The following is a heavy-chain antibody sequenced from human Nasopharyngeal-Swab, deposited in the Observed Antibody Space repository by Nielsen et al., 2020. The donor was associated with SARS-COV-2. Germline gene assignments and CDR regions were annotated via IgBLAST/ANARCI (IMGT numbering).Heavy chain of an antibody. CDR3: ARDSYYYDSSGYYRYYYYYGMDV. V-gene: IGHV3-66*01. J-gene: IGHJ6*02. CDR2: IYSGGST. D-gene: IGHD3-22*01. CDR1: GFTVSSNY. Sequence: GESLKISWAAPGFTVSSNYMSWVRQAPGKGLEWVSVIYSGGSTYYADSVKGRFTISRDNSKNTLYLQMNSLRAEDTAVYYCARDSYYYDSSGYYRYYYYYGMDVWGQGTTVTVSS.